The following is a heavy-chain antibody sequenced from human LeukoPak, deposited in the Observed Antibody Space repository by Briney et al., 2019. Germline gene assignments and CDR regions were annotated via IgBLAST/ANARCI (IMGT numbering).Heavy chain of an antibody. V-gene: IGHV3-74*01. CDR1: GFTFSSYW. D-gene: IGHD6-13*01. CDR2: MNSDGSST. CDR3: AREHNTAAAIDY. J-gene: IGHJ4*02. Sequence: GGSLRLSCEASGFTFSSYWMHWVRQDPGKGLVWVSRMNSDGSSTSHADSARGRFTISRDNAKNTLYLQMNSLRAEDTAVYYCAREHNTAAAIDYWGQGTLVTVSS.